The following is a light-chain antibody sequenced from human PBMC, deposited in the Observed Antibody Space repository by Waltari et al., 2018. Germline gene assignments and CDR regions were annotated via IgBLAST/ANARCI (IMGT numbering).Light chain of an antibody. CDR3: SSYTSSSTYV. J-gene: IGLJ1*01. Sequence: QSALTQPASVSGSPGQSITISCTGTSSDVGGYNYVSWYQQHPGKAPKPIIYDVGKRPSGVSNRFSGAKSGNTASLTISGLQAEDEADYYCSSYTSSSTYVFGTGTKVTVL. CDR1: SSDVGGYNY. V-gene: IGLV2-14*01. CDR2: DVG.